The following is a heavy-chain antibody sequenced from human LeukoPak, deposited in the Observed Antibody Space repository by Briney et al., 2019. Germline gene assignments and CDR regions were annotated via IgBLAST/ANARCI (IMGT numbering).Heavy chain of an antibody. CDR2: IKQDGSEK. CDR1: GFTFSDYY. J-gene: IGHJ4*02. D-gene: IGHD6-13*01. Sequence: PGGSLRLSCAASGFTFSDYYMSWIRQAPGKGLEWVANIKQDGSEKYYVDSVKGRFTISRDNAKNTLYLQMNSLRAEDTAVYYCARASRYSSSWCDYWGQGTLVTVSS. V-gene: IGHV3-7*01. CDR3: ARASRYSSSWCDY.